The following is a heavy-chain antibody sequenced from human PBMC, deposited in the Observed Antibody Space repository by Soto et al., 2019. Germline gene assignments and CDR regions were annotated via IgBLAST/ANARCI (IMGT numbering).Heavy chain of an antibody. CDR2: ISAYNGNT. D-gene: IGHD6-19*01. Sequence: ASVKVSCKASGYTFPSYGISWVRQAPGQGLEWMGWISAYNGNTNYAQKLQGRVTMTTDTSTSTAYMELRSLRSDDTAVYYCAREVGQWLAPDFDYWGQGTLVTVSS. V-gene: IGHV1-18*01. CDR3: AREVGQWLAPDFDY. CDR1: GYTFPSYG. J-gene: IGHJ4*02.